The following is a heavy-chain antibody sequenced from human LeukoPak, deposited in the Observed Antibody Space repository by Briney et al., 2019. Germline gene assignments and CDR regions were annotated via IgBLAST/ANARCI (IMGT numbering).Heavy chain of an antibody. J-gene: IGHJ6*02. Sequence: PSQTLSLTCAVSGGSISSGGYSWSWIRQPPGKGLEWIGYIYHSGSTYYNPSLKSRVTISVDTSKNQFSLKLSSVTAADTAVYYCARVLFYDYVRGSYRLSPYGMDAWGQGTTVTVSS. CDR2: IYHSGST. V-gene: IGHV4-30-2*01. D-gene: IGHD3-16*02. CDR1: GGSISSGGYS. CDR3: ARVLFYDYVRGSYRLSPYGMDA.